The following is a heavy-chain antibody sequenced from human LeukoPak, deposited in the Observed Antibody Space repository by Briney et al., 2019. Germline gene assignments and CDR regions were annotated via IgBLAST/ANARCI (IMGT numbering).Heavy chain of an antibody. J-gene: IGHJ4*02. Sequence: GRSLRLSCAASGFIFSNDAMHWVRQAPGKGLEWVALIWFDGSNKHYADSVRGRFTISRDNSEDTLYLQMNSLRAEDTAVCYCVRDPSGSGFAFDSWGQGALVTVSS. CDR3: VRDPSGSGFAFDS. CDR2: IWFDGSNK. V-gene: IGHV3-33*01. CDR1: GFIFSNDA. D-gene: IGHD1-1*01.